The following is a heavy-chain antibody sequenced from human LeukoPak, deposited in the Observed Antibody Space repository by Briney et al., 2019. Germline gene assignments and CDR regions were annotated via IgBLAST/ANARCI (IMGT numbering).Heavy chain of an antibody. CDR2: INHSGST. CDR1: GGSFSGYY. V-gene: IGHV4-34*01. J-gene: IGHJ6*04. Sequence: PSETLSLTCAVYGGSFSGYYWSWIRQPPGKGLEWIGEINHSGSTNYNPSLKSRVTISVDTSKNRFSLKLSSVTAADTAVYYCARGRTIFRAVAGTNYYYYGMDVWGKGTTVTVSS. D-gene: IGHD6-19*01. CDR3: ARGRTIFRAVAGTNYYYYGMDV.